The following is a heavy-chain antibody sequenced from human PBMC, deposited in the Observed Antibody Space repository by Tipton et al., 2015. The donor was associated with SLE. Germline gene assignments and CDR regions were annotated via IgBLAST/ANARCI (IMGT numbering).Heavy chain of an antibody. D-gene: IGHD5-12*01. V-gene: IGHV4-61*05. CDR3: ARRLTRYSGYDYFDY. CDR1: GGSISSSSYY. Sequence: TLSLTCTVSGGSISSSSYYWSWIRQPPGKGLEWIGYIYYSGSTNYNPSLKSRVTISVDTSKNQFSLKLSSVTAADTAVYYCARRLTRYSGYDYFDYWGQGTLVTVSS. J-gene: IGHJ4*02. CDR2: IYYSGST.